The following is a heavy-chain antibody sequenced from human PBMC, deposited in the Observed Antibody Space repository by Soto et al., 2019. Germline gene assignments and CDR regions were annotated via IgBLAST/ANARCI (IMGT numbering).Heavy chain of an antibody. CDR1: AFTFXXXX. CDR3: AKSRYSDSSGDFYDY. Sequence: QPGGSLSLSCAAXAFTFXXXXXXXVRQAPGXXXXXVSGIGGSGRTTYYADSVKGRFTISRDNSNNTLFLQMNSLRAEDTAVYYCAKSRYSDSSGDFYDYWGQGTLVTVSS. J-gene: IGHJ4*02. V-gene: IGHV3-23*01. CDR2: IGGSGRTT. D-gene: IGHD3-22*01.